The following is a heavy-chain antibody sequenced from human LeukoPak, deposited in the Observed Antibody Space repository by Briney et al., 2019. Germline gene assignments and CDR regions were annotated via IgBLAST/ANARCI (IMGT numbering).Heavy chain of an antibody. CDR2: ISSSGTTI. CDR3: ARGDGNFDY. D-gene: IGHD1-1*01. CDR1: GFTFSSYE. V-gene: IGHV3-48*03. Sequence: GGSLRLSCAASGFTFSSYEMNWVRQAPGKGLEWVSYISSSGTTIYYADSVKGRFTISRDNAKNSLYLQMDSLRAEDTAVYYCARGDGNFDYWGQGTLVTVSS. J-gene: IGHJ4*02.